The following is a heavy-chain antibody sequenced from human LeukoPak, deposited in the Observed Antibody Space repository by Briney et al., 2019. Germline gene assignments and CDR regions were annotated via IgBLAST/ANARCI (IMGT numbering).Heavy chain of an antibody. CDR2: LWYDGTNK. CDR3: ATRKPDYYFDY. V-gene: IGHV3-33*01. J-gene: IGHJ4*02. CDR1: EFSFSSYG. D-gene: IGHD1-14*01. Sequence: GRSLSLSCAASEFSFSSYGMHWVRQAPGKGLQWVASLWYDGTNKYHADSVKGRFTISRDNSQSTLYLQMNSLRAEDTAVYYCATRKPDYYFDYWGQGTLVTVSS.